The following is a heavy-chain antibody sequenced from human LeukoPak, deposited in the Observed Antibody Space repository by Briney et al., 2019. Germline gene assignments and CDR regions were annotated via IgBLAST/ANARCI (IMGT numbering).Heavy chain of an antibody. Sequence: GGSLRLSCAASGFTFSSYCMNWVRQAPGKGLEWVSSISSSSSYIYYADSVKGRFTISRDNAKNSLYLQMNSLRAEDTAVYYCARARSRGSDAFDIWGQGTMVTVSS. CDR3: ARARSRGSDAFDI. V-gene: IGHV3-21*01. D-gene: IGHD3-10*01. CDR2: ISSSSSYI. CDR1: GFTFSSYC. J-gene: IGHJ3*02.